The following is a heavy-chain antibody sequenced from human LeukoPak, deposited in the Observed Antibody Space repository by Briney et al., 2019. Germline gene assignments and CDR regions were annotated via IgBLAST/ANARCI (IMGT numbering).Heavy chain of an antibody. J-gene: IGHJ4*02. CDR3: ARVYSAYDFLGEDY. Sequence: ASETLSLTCTVSGGSISSYYWGWIRQPPGKGLEWTGSIYYSGSTYYNPSLKSRVTISVDTSKNQFSLKLSSVTAADTAVYYCARVYSAYDFLGEDYWGQGTLVTVSS. CDR2: IYYSGST. D-gene: IGHD5-12*01. CDR1: GGSISSYY. V-gene: IGHV4-39*01.